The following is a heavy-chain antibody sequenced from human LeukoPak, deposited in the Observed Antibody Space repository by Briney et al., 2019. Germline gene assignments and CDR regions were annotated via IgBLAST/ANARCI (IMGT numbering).Heavy chain of an antibody. CDR2: IYYSGST. Sequence: SETLSLTCTVSGGSIIGHYWSWGRKRPGGGLWRIGYIYYSGSTNYNPSLKSRVTISVDTSKNQFSLKLSSVTAADTAVYYCASLRSESYGLIYWGQGTLVTVSS. CDR1: GGSIIGHY. D-gene: IGHD5-18*01. CDR3: ASLRSESYGLIY. J-gene: IGHJ4*02. V-gene: IGHV4-59*11.